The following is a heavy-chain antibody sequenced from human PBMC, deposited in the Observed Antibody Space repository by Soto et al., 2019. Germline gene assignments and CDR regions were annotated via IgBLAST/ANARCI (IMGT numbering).Heavy chain of an antibody. D-gene: IGHD6-6*01. CDR3: ASPILEFSSSSALEY. Sequence: QVQLVQSGAEVEKPGASVKVSCKASGYTFTSYYFHWVRQAPGQGLEWMGLINPSGAYTSYARKFQVRLTVTRDTSTSTVYMALNSLISEHTAVYYGASPILEFSSSSALEYWGQGTLVTVSS. CDR2: INPSGAYT. V-gene: IGHV1-46*01. J-gene: IGHJ4*02. CDR1: GYTFTSYY.